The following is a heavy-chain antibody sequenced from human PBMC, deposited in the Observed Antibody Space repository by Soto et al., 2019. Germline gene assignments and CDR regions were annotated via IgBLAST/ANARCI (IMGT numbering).Heavy chain of an antibody. CDR3: ARVCGGDCHHGMDV. V-gene: IGHV4-31*03. CDR1: GGSISSGGYY. J-gene: IGHJ6*02. Sequence: QVPLQESGPGLVKPSQTLSLTCTVSGGSISSGGYYWSWIRQHPGKGLEWIGYIYYSGSTYYNPSLTSRVTISVDTSKNQFSLKLSSVTAADTAVYYFARVCGGDCHHGMDVWGPATTVTVSS. CDR2: IYYSGST. D-gene: IGHD2-21*02.